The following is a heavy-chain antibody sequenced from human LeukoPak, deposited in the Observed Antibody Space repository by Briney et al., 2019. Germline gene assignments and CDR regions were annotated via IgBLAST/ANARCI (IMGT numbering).Heavy chain of an antibody. Sequence: PGGSLRLSCAASGFSFSSYAMSWVRQAPGKGLEWVSVISGSGGSTNYAASVKGRLTMSRDNSQNTLYLQMNSLRVEDTAVYYCAKASEVGRGYFDYWGRGTLVTVSS. V-gene: IGHV3-23*01. J-gene: IGHJ4*02. CDR2: ISGSGGST. CDR3: AKASEVGRGYFDY. CDR1: GFSFSSYA. D-gene: IGHD1-26*01.